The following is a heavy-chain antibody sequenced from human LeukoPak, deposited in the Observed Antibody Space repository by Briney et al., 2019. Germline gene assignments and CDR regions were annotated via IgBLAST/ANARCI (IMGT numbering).Heavy chain of an antibody. D-gene: IGHD5-18*01. CDR1: GITFSNYA. V-gene: IGHV3-23*01. CDR3: AGRVTGYSSGYVY. J-gene: IGHJ4*02. CDR2: ISGSAHKI. Sequence: GSLRLSCVASGITFSNYAVSWVRQAPVKGLDWVSVISGSAHKIRYADSVKGRFTISRDNSENIVYLQMNNLRAEDTAVYYCAGRVTGYSSGYVYWGQGTLVTVSS.